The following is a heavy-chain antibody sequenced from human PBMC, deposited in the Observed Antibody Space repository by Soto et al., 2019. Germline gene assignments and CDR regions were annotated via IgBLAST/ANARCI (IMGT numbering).Heavy chain of an antibody. D-gene: IGHD1-26*01. CDR3: AKSGQGGRYPPVWFDS. V-gene: IGHV3-30*18. Sequence: QVQLVESGGGVVQPGSSLRLTCAASGFSFNNYDMHWVRQAPGKGLEWVAVISFDGDIKNYADSVKGRITISRGNPNNTLYLQVSGLTEEDTAMYYCAKSGQGGRYPPVWFDSWGQGTLVTVSS. CDR2: ISFDGDIK. J-gene: IGHJ5*01. CDR1: GFSFNNYD.